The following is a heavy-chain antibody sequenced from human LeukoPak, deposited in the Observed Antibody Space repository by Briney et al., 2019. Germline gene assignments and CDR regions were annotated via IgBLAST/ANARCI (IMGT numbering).Heavy chain of an antibody. CDR2: IIPIFGTA. J-gene: IGHJ4*02. Sequence: SVKVSCKASGGTFSSYAISWVRQAPGQGLEWMGGIIPIFGTANYAQKFQGRVTITADESTSTAYMELSSLRSEDTAVYYCARVIREYDILTGYPYYFDYWGQGTLVTVSS. D-gene: IGHD3-9*01. CDR1: GGTFSSYA. CDR3: ARVIREYDILTGYPYYFDY. V-gene: IGHV1-69*13.